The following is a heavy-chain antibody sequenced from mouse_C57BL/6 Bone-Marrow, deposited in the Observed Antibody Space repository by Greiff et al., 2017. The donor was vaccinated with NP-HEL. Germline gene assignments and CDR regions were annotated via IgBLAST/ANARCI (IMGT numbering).Heavy chain of an antibody. J-gene: IGHJ2*01. V-gene: IGHV1-26*01. CDR2: INPNNGGT. Sequence: EVQLQQSGPELVKPGASVKISCKASGYTFTDYYMNWVKQSHGKSLEWIGDINPNNGGTSYNQKFKGKATLTVDKSSSTAYMELRSLTSEDSAVYYCARRGDWDHYFDYWGQGTTLTVSS. CDR3: ARRGDWDHYFDY. D-gene: IGHD4-1*01. CDR1: GYTFTDYY.